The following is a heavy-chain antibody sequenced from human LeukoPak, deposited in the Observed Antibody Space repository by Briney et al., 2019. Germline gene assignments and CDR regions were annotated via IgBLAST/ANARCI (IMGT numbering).Heavy chain of an antibody. CDR2: IRSKANSYAT. D-gene: IGHD3-22*01. V-gene: IGHV3-73*01. Sequence: GGSLRLSCAASGFTFSGSAMHWVRQASGKGQEWVGRIRSKANSYATAYAASVKGRFTISRDDSKNTAYLQMNSLKTEDTAVYYCTIYYDSSGYRRDYYYYYMDVWGKGTTVTVSS. CDR3: TIYYDSSGYRRDYYYYYMDV. CDR1: GFTFSGSA. J-gene: IGHJ6*03.